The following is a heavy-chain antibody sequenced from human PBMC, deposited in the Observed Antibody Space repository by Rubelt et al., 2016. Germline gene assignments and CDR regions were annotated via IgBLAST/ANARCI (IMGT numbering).Heavy chain of an antibody. J-gene: IGHJ4*02. Sequence: EVQLVESGGGLVQPGGSLRLSCAASGFTFSSSWMNWVRQAPGKGLEWMASIKYDGSVTFYVDSVKGRFTISRDDAKNSLYLQMNSLRAEDTAVYYCARVYSSGWPDYWGQGTLVTVSS. D-gene: IGHD6-19*01. CDR2: IKYDGSVT. V-gene: IGHV3-7*01. CDR1: GFTFSSSW. CDR3: ARVYSSGWPDY.